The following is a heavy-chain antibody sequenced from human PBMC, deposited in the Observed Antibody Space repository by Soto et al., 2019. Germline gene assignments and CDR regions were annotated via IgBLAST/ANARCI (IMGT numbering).Heavy chain of an antibody. CDR2: IIPILGIA. CDR1: GGTFSSYT. Sequence: QVQLVQSGAEVKKPGSSVKVSCKASGGTFSSYTISWVRQAPGQGLEWMGRIIPILGIANYAQKFQGRVTITADKSTSTAYMELSSLRSEDTAVYDCARSFFGYDEQQLVVGWFDPWGQGTLVTVSS. D-gene: IGHD6-13*01. CDR3: ARSFFGYDEQQLVVGWFDP. J-gene: IGHJ5*02. V-gene: IGHV1-69*02.